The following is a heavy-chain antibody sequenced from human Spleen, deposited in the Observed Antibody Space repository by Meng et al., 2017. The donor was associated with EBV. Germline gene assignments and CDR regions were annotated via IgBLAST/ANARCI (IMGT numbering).Heavy chain of an antibody. Sequence: QITLRESGPTRVKPTKPFTLTCTFSGFSLSTSGEGVGWIRQPPGKALEWLAVIYGDDDKRYSPSLNSRLTISKDTSKNLVVLTMTNMDPVDTATYYCVHRQDSGWYFDFWGQGTLVTVSS. CDR2: IYGDDDK. D-gene: IGHD6-19*01. CDR1: GFSLSTSGEG. J-gene: IGHJ4*02. CDR3: VHRQDSGWYFDF. V-gene: IGHV2-5*02.